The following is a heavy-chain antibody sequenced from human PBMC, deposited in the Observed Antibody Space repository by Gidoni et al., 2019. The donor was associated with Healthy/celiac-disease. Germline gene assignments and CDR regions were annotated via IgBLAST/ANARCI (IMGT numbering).Heavy chain of an antibody. V-gene: IGHV3-30-3*01. CDR2: ISYDGSNK. Sequence: QVQLVESGGGVVQPGRSLRLSCAASGFTFSSYAMHWVRQAPGKGLEWVAVISYDGSNKYYADSVKGRFTISRDNSKNTLYLQMNSLRAEDTAVYYCARVGEVVVAATGTGAFDIWGQGTMVTVSS. CDR3: ARVGEVVVAATGTGAFDI. CDR1: GFTFSSYA. J-gene: IGHJ3*02. D-gene: IGHD2-15*01.